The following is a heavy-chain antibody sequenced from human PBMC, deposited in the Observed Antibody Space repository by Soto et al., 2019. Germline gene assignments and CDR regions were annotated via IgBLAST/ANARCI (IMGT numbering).Heavy chain of an antibody. J-gene: IGHJ5*02. D-gene: IGHD3-9*01. CDR2: IWYDGSNK. CDR3: AREGYDILTGYYIRGWFDP. Sequence: WGSLRLSCAASGFTFSSYGMHWVRQAPGRGLEWVAVIWYDGSNKYYADSVKGRFTISRDNSKATRYLQMNSLRAEDTAVYYCAREGYDILTGYYIRGWFDPWGQGTLVTVSS. V-gene: IGHV3-33*01. CDR1: GFTFSSYG.